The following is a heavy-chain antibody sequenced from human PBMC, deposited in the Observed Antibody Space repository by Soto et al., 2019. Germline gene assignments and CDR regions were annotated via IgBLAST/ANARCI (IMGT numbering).Heavy chain of an antibody. Sequence: PSETLSLTCTVSGGSVSTNSYSWGWIRQSPGKGLEWIGTIYSSENTYYNPSLLRRVTISVDTSKNQFSLKLSSVTAADTAVYYCAADTVTLYYYYYGMDVWGQGTTVTVSS. CDR3: AADTVTLYYYYYGMDV. CDR1: GGSVSTNSYS. J-gene: IGHJ6*02. D-gene: IGHD4-17*01. CDR2: IYSSENT. V-gene: IGHV4-39*01.